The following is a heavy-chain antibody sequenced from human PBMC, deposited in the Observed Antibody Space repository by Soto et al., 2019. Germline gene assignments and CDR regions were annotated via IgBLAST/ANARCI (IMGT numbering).Heavy chain of an antibody. V-gene: IGHV3-7*03. CDR3: AREGCTNGVCYYYGMDV. J-gene: IGHJ6*02. Sequence: GGSLRLSCAASGFTFSSYWMSWVRQAPGKGLEWVANIKQDGSEKYYVDSVKGRFTISRDNAKNSLYLQMNSLRAEDTAVYYCAREGCTNGVCYYYGMDVWGQGTTVTVSS. D-gene: IGHD2-8*01. CDR2: IKQDGSEK. CDR1: GFTFSSYW.